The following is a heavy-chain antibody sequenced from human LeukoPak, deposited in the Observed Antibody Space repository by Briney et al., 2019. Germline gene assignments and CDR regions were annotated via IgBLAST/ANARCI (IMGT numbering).Heavy chain of an antibody. CDR1: GFTFSSYA. CDR3: AKVGRADY. Sequence: PGGSLRLSCAASGFTFSSYAMHWVRQAPGKGLEWVAVISYDGSNKYYADSVKGRFTISRDNSKNTLYLQMNSLRAEDTAVYYCAKVGRADYWGQGTLVTVSS. CDR2: ISYDGSNK. J-gene: IGHJ4*02. V-gene: IGHV3-30*04.